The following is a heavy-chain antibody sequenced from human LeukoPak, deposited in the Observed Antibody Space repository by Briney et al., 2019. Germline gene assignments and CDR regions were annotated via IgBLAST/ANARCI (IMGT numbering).Heavy chain of an antibody. D-gene: IGHD4-17*01. Sequence: PSETLSLTCTVSGGSISSYYWSWIRQPPGKGLEWIGYIYYSGSTNYNPSLKSRVTISVDTSKNQFPLKLSSVTAADTAVYYCAGGTTVTTVSCDYWGQGTLVTVSS. J-gene: IGHJ4*02. CDR2: IYYSGST. CDR1: GGSISSYY. CDR3: AGGTTVTTVSCDY. V-gene: IGHV4-59*08.